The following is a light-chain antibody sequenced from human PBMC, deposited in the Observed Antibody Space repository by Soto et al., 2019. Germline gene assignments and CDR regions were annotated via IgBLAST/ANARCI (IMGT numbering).Light chain of an antibody. CDR3: SSYTSSSTLV. J-gene: IGLJ2*01. V-gene: IGLV2-14*01. CDR2: EVN. Sequence: QSALTQPASVSGSPGQSITISCTGTSSDVGGYKYVSWYQHQPGKAPKLMIYEVNNRPSGVSNRFSGSKSGNTASLTISGLQAEDEADYYCSSYTSSSTLVFGGGTKVTVL. CDR1: SSDVGGYKY.